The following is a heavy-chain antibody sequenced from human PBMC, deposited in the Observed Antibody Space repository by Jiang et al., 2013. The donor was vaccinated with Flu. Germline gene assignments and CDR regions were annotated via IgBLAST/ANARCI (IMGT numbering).Heavy chain of an antibody. CDR3: ARDRRYSSSHPFQH. CDR2: IYYSGST. V-gene: IGHV4-39*02. Sequence: PGLVKPSETLSLTCTVSGGSISSSSYYWGWIRQPPGKGLEWIGSIYYSGSTYYNPSLKSRVTISVDTSKNQFSLKLSSVTAADTAVYYCARDRRYSSSHPFQHWGQGTLVTVSS. J-gene: IGHJ1*01. D-gene: IGHD6-13*01. CDR1: GGSISSSSYY.